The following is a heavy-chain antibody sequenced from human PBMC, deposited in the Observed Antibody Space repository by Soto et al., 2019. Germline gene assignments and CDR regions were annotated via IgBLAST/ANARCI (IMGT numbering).Heavy chain of an antibody. V-gene: IGHV1-24*01. CDR2: FDPEDGET. J-gene: IGHJ5*02. Sequence: ASVKVSCEVSGYTLTELSMHWVRQAPGKGLEWMGGFDPEDGETIYAQKFQGRVTMPEDTSTDTAYIELSSLRSEDPSVYYCATDHLHYDFWSGYLTWGQGTLVTVSS. D-gene: IGHD3-3*01. CDR1: GYTLTELS. CDR3: ATDHLHYDFWSGYLT.